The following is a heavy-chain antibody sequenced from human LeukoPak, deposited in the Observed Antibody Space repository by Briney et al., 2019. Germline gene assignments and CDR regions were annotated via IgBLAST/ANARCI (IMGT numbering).Heavy chain of an antibody. CDR3: AKGNYDFWSGYYKNYGMDV. CDR2: ISGSGGST. V-gene: IGHV3-23*01. J-gene: IGHJ6*02. CDR1: GFSFSSYW. D-gene: IGHD3-3*01. Sequence: GVLRLSCAASGFSFSSYWMNWVRQAPGKGLEWVSAISGSGGSTYYADSVKGRFTISRDNSKNTLYLQMNSLRAEDTAVYYCAKGNYDFWSGYYKNYGMDVWGQGTTVTVSS.